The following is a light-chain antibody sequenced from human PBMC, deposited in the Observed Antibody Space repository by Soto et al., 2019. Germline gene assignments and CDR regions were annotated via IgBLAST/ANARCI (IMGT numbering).Light chain of an antibody. CDR2: LAS. J-gene: IGKJ1*01. V-gene: IGKV3D-11*01. Sequence: EIVLTQSPATLSSFPGDRVTLSCRASQAVNTRLAWYQHKPGQAPRLLIYLASNRAAGVPARFSGSGSGTDFTLTISTVEPEDFAVDYCHHRQSAPRTFGQGTTVDIK. CDR3: HHRQSAPRT. CDR1: QAVNTR.